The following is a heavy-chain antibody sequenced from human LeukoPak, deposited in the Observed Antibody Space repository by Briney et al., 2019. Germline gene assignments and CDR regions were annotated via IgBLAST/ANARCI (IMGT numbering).Heavy chain of an antibody. CDR2: IWYDGSDK. D-gene: IGHD2-21*01. J-gene: IGHJ4*02. Sequence: GGSLRLSCAVSGYTFSRHGTHWVRQAPGKGLEWVAAIWYDGSDKYYADSVKGRFTISRDNSKNMLYLQMDSLRAEDTALYYCARLWGSVSGYFDYWGQGTLVTVSS. V-gene: IGHV3-33*01. CDR3: ARLWGSVSGYFDY. CDR1: GYTFSRHG.